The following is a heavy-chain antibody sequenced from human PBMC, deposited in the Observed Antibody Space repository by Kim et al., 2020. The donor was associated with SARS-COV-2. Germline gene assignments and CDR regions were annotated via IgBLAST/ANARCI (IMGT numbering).Heavy chain of an antibody. D-gene: IGHD3-3*01. J-gene: IGHJ6*02. V-gene: IGHV1-2*06. Sequence: ASVKVSCKTSGYDFTGSYMHWMRQAPGQGLEWLGRVNPNTRGTNTAQKFQGRVTMTTDTSISTAYMELTRLTSDDTAVYYCAKETLEWFPSRYSHHGVDVWGQGTTVTVSS. CDR1: GYDFTGSY. CDR2: VNPNTRGT. CDR3: AKETLEWFPSRYSHHGVDV.